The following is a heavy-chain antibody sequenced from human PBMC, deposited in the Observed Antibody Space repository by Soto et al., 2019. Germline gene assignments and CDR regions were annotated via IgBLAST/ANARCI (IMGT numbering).Heavy chain of an antibody. D-gene: IGHD6-25*01. CDR2: ISSSSSTI. CDR3: ASVSYSSGLDY. CDR1: GFTFSSYS. Sequence: EVQLVESGGGLVQPGGSLRLSCAASGFTFSSYSMNWVRQAPGKGLEWVSYISSSSSTIYYADSVKGRFTISRDNAKNSLYLQMNSLRAEDTAVYYCASVSYSSGLDYWCQGTLVTVSS. J-gene: IGHJ4*02. V-gene: IGHV3-48*01.